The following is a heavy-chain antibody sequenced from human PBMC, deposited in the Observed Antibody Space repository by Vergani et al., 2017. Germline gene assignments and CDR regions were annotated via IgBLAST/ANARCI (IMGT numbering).Heavy chain of an antibody. CDR1: GFTFSSYG. CDR2: ISYDGSNK. J-gene: IGHJ6*02. V-gene: IGHV3-30*18. D-gene: IGHD3-9*01. CDR3: AKDPGYFDPHYGMDV. Sequence: QVQLVEYGGGVVQPGRSLRLSCAASGFTFSSYGMHWVRQAPGKGLEWVAVISYDGSNKYYADSVKGRFTISRDNSKNTLYLQMNSLRAEDTAVYYCAKDPGYFDPHYGMDVWGQGTTVTVSS.